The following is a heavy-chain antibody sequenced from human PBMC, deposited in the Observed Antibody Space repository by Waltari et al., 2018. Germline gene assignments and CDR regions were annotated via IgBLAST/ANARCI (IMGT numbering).Heavy chain of an antibody. CDR3: VRGWVEGLPRGCDY. J-gene: IGHJ4*02. V-gene: IGHV3-7*03. CDR2: IKMDGMQE. Sequence: EVQLVESVGGLVQPGGSLRLSCLGSGFIFSNHWMTWVRQAPGKGMEWVANIKMDGMQEHYMDSVKGRFTISRDNAKSSLHLQMNSLTAEDTAIYYCVRGWVEGLPRGCDYWGQGTLVTVSS. D-gene: IGHD1-26*01. CDR1: GFIFSNHW.